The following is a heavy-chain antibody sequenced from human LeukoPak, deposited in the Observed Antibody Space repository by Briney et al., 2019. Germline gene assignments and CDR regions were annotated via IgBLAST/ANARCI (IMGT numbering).Heavy chain of an antibody. V-gene: IGHV4-4*02. D-gene: IGHD3-10*01. CDR2: IYHSGST. Sequence: SETLSLTCAVSGGSISSSNWWSWVRQPPGKGLEWIGEIYHSGSTYYNPSLKSRVTISVDTSKNQFSLKLSSVTAADTAVYYCARVPGVYYYYGSGTFDYWGQGTLVTVSS. CDR3: ARVPGVYYYYGSGTFDY. J-gene: IGHJ4*02. CDR1: GGSISSSNW.